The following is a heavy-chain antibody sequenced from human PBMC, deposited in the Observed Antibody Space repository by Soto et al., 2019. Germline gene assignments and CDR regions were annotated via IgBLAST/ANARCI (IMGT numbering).Heavy chain of an antibody. Sequence: SQPLPLTCTVSGASISNPYWSWILQPPGKRLEWIGYIYYSGSTNYNPSLKSRVTISVDTSKNQFSLKLSSVTAADTAVYYCASTAHSSGWYSGGFDYWGQGTLVTVSS. CDR1: GASISNPY. D-gene: IGHD6-19*01. CDR3: ASTAHSSGWYSGGFDY. J-gene: IGHJ4*02. V-gene: IGHV4-59*11. CDR2: IYYSGST.